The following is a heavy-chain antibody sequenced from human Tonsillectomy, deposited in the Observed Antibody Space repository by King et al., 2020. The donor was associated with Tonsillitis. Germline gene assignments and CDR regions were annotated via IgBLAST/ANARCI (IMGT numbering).Heavy chain of an antibody. CDR2: ISAYNGNT. D-gene: IGHD3-22*01. J-gene: IGHJ4*02. CDR3: AREPTYYYDSSGYSVLSD. V-gene: IGHV1-18*04. CDR1: GYTFTSYG. Sequence: VQLVESGAEVKKPGASVKVSCKASGYTFTSYGISWVRQAPGQGLEWMGWISAYNGNTNYAQKLQGRVTMTTDTSTSTAYMELRSLRSDDTAVYYCAREPTYYYDSSGYSVLSDWGQGTLVTVSS.